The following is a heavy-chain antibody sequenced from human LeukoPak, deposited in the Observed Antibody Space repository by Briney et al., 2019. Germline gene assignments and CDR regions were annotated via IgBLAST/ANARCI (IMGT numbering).Heavy chain of an antibody. J-gene: IGHJ3*02. D-gene: IGHD1-1*01. Sequence: SETLSLTCAVYGGSFSGYYWSWIRQPPGKGLEWIGEINHSGSTNYNPSLKSRVTISVDTSKNQFSLKLSSVTAADTAVYYCARGTGPPDRHAFDIWGQGTMVTVSS. CDR3: ARGTGPPDRHAFDI. V-gene: IGHV4-34*01. CDR2: INHSGST. CDR1: GGSFSGYY.